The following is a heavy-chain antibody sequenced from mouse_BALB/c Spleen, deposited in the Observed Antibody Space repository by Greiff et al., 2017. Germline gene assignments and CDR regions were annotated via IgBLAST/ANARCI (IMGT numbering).Heavy chain of an antibody. J-gene: IGHJ3*01. CDR3: ARPRNYYGSSPFAY. V-gene: IGHV5-6*01. CDR1: GFTFSSYG. Sequence: EVQRVESGGDLVKPGGSLKLSCAASGFTFSSYGMSWVRQTPDKRLEWVATISSGGSYTYYPDSVKGRFTISRDNAKNTLYLQMSSLKSEDTAMYYCARPRNYYGSSPFAYWGQGTLVTVSA. CDR2: ISSGGSYT. D-gene: IGHD1-1*01.